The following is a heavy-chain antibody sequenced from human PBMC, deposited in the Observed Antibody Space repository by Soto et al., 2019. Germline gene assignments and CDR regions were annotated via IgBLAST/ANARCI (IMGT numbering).Heavy chain of an antibody. V-gene: IGHV3-21*01. Sequence: EVQLVESGGGLVKPGGSLRLSCAASGFTFSSYSMNWVRQAPGKVLEWVSSISSSSSYIYYADSVKGRFTISRDNAKNSLYLQMNSLRAEDTAVYYCARWTYYYDSSGYYYGNLIDYWGQGTLVTVSS. J-gene: IGHJ4*02. CDR2: ISSSSSYI. D-gene: IGHD3-22*01. CDR3: ARWTYYYDSSGYYYGNLIDY. CDR1: GFTFSSYS.